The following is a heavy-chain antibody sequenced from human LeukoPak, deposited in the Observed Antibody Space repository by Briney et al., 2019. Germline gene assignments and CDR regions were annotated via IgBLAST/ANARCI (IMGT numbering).Heavy chain of an antibody. CDR2: IYYSGST. CDR3: ARHGYGSGSYYGY. Sequence: SETLSLTCTVSGGSISSSSYYWGWIRQPPGKGLEWIGSIYYSGSTYYNPSLKSRVTVSVDTSKNQFSLKLSSVTAADTAVYYCARHGYGSGSYYGYWGQGTLVTVSS. J-gene: IGHJ4*02. V-gene: IGHV4-39*01. CDR1: GGSISSSSYY. D-gene: IGHD3-10*01.